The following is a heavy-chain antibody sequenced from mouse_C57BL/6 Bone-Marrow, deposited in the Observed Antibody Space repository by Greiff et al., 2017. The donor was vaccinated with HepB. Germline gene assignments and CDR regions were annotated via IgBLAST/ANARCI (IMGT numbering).Heavy chain of an antibody. D-gene: IGHD1-1*01. CDR2: INYDGSST. CDR1: GFTFSDYY. J-gene: IGHJ2*01. V-gene: IGHV5-16*01. CDR3: ARVTYGSFEF. Sequence: EVKLVESVGGLVQPGSSMKLSCTASGFTFSDYYMAWVRQVPEKGLEWVANINYDGSSTYYLDSLKSRFIISRDNAKNILYLQMSSMKSEDTATYYCARVTYGSFEFWGQGNTPTVS.